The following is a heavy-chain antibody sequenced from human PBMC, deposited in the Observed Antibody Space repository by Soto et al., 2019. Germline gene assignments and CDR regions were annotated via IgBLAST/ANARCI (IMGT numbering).Heavy chain of an antibody. CDR3: AREGPGTSTWYVDS. CDR1: GFTFSDYY. CDR2: ISTSSSYR. V-gene: IGHV3-11*05. Sequence: QVQLVESGGGLVKPGGSLRLSCAASGFTFSDYYMSWIRQAPGKGLEWLSYISTSSSYRNYADSVKGRFTISRDNAKNSLDLQMNRLRVEDTAVYYCAREGPGTSTWYVDSWGQGTLVTVSS. D-gene: IGHD6-13*01. J-gene: IGHJ4*02.